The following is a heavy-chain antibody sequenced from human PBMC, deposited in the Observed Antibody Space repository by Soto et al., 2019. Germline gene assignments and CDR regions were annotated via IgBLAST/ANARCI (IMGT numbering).Heavy chain of an antibody. CDR2: IIPIFGTA. Sequence: SVKVSCKASGGTFSSYAISWVRQAPGQGLEWMGGIIPIFGTANYAQKFQGRVTITADESTSTAYMELSSLRSEDTAVYYCARAPGYYDTDWYFDLWGRGTLVTSPQ. D-gene: IGHD3-22*01. CDR1: GGTFSSYA. CDR3: ARAPGYYDTDWYFDL. J-gene: IGHJ2*01. V-gene: IGHV1-69*13.